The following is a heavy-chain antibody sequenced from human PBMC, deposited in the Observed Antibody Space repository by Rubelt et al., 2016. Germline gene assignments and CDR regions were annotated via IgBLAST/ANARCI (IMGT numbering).Heavy chain of an antibody. D-gene: IGHD6-19*01. CDR2: ITGSGGST. J-gene: IGHJ4*02. V-gene: IGHV3-23*04. CDR1: AFTFSNYA. CDR3: AKENSGLYVLDD. Sequence: EAQLVESGGGLGQPGGSLRLSCAGSAFTFSNYAMRWVRQAPGKGLKWVSAITGSGGSTYYADSVKSRCTLSRDNSRNTLDLKRSSLRAEDTAVYYCAKENSGLYVLDDWGQRTLVTVSS.